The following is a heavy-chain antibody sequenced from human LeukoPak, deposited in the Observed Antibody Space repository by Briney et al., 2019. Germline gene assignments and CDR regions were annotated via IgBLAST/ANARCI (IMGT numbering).Heavy chain of an antibody. CDR3: ARRTGGGGEPYYYYYMDV. CDR2: IFYSGST. Sequence: SETLSLTCTVSGGSISSDSYSWGWIRQPPGRGLEWIGNIFYSGSTYYNPSLKSRVTISVDTSNNQFSLKLSSVTAADTAVYYCARRTGGGGEPYYYYYMDVWGKGTTVTVSS. CDR1: GGSISSDSYS. V-gene: IGHV4-39*01. D-gene: IGHD3-10*01. J-gene: IGHJ6*03.